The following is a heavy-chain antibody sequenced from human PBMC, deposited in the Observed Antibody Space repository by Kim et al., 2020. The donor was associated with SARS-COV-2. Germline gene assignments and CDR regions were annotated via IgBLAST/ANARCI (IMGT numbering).Heavy chain of an antibody. V-gene: IGHV4-59*13. CDR3: ARDLDYYDRDDAFDI. CDR1: GGSISSYY. Sequence: SETLSLTCTVSGGSISSYYWSWIRQPPGKGLEWIGYIYYSGSTNYNPSLKSRVTISVDTSKNQFSLKLSSVTAADTAVYYCARDLDYYDRDDAFDIWGQGTMVTVSS. CDR2: IYYSGST. D-gene: IGHD3-22*01. J-gene: IGHJ3*02.